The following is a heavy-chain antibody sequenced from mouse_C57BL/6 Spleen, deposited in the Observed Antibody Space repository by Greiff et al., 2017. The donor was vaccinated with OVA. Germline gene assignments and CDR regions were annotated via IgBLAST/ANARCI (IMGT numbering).Heavy chain of an antibody. Sequence: VQLQESGAELARPGASVKLSCKASGYTFTSYGISWVKQRTGQGLEWIGEIYPRSGNTYYNEKFKGKATLTADKSSSTAYMELRSLTSEDSAVYFCASRGDGYYRAMDYWGQGTSVTVSS. CDR2: IYPRSGNT. CDR1: GYTFTSYG. V-gene: IGHV1-81*01. CDR3: ASRGDGYYRAMDY. D-gene: IGHD2-3*01. J-gene: IGHJ4*01.